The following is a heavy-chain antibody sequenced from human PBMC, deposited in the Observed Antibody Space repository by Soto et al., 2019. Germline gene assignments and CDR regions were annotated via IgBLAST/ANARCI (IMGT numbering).Heavy chain of an antibody. CDR3: ARSGYYASSGYYYYYYGMDV. Sequence: GGSLRLSCAASGFTVSSYGMHWVRQAPGKGLEWVAVIWYDGSNKYYADSVKGRFTISRDNSKNTLYLQMNSLRAEDTAVYYCARSGYYASSGYYYYYYGMDVWGQGTTVT. V-gene: IGHV3-33*08. CDR1: GFTVSSYG. D-gene: IGHD3-22*01. CDR2: IWYDGSNK. J-gene: IGHJ6*02.